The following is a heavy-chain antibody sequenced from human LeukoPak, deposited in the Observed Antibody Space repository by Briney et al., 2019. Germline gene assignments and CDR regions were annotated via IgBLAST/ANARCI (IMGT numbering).Heavy chain of an antibody. D-gene: IGHD6-19*01. V-gene: IGHV4-61*02. CDR2: IYTSGST. CDR1: GGSISSGSYY. Sequence: SETLSLTCTVSGGSISSGSYYWSWIRQPAGKGLEWIGRIYTSGSTNYNPSLKSRVTISVDTSKNQLSLKLSSVTAADTAVYYCARQYSSGWYGTAYYYYGMDVWGQGTAVTVSS. J-gene: IGHJ6*02. CDR3: ARQYSSGWYGTAYYYYGMDV.